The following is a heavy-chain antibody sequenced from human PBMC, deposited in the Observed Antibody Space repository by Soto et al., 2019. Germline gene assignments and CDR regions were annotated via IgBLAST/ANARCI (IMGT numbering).Heavy chain of an antibody. CDR3: ARDHSDSSSWYGVANYYYYYGMDV. CDR1: GYTFTSYY. D-gene: IGHD6-13*01. CDR2: INPSGGST. J-gene: IGHJ6*02. Sequence: ASVKVSCKASGYTFTSYYMHWVRQAPGQGLEWMGIINPSGGSTSYAQKFQGRVTMTRDTSTSTVYMELSSLRSEDTAVYYCARDHSDSSSWYGVANYYYYYGMDVWGQGTTVTVSS. V-gene: IGHV1-46*01.